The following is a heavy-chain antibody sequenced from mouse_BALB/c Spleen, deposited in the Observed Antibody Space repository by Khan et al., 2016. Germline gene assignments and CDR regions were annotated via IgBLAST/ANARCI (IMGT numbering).Heavy chain of an antibody. D-gene: IGHD2-1*01. V-gene: IGHV9-3-1*01. J-gene: IGHJ3*01. Sequence: QIQLVQSGPELKKPGETVKISCKASGYTFTNYGMNWVKQAPGKGLKWMGWINTYTGEPTYADDFKGRFAFSLETSASTAYLQINNLKNEDTATYSCARNGNYLAWFAYWGQGTLVTVSA. CDR2: INTYTGEP. CDR1: GYTFTNYG. CDR3: ARNGNYLAWFAY.